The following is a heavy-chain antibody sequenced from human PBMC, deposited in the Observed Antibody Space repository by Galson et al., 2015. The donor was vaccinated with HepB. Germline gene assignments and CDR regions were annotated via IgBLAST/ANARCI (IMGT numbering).Heavy chain of an antibody. J-gene: IGHJ6*04. Sequence: LSLTCAVYGGSFSGYYWSWIRQPPGKGLEWIGEINHSGSTNYNPSLKSRVTISVDTSKNQFSLKLSSVTAADTAVYYCARVVVVVPAARTTNGAYYYGSGSTGVLDVWGKGTTVTVSS. D-gene: IGHD2-2*01. CDR2: INHSGST. CDR3: ARVVVVVPAARTTNGAYYYGSGSTGVLDV. V-gene: IGHV4-34*01. CDR1: GGSFSGYY.